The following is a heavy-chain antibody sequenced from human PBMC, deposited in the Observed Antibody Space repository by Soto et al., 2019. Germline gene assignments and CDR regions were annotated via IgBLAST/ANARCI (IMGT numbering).Heavy chain of an antibody. J-gene: IGHJ6*02. Sequence: QITLKESGPTLVKPTQTLTLTCTFSGFSLSTGGVGVGWIRQPPGEALEWLALIYWDNDKRYSPSLKSRLTITQDASKNRVVLTITNMDPVDTATYYCAHSRCGGDCLQSYSSHYYYGMDVWGQGTTVTVSS. CDR2: IYWDNDK. CDR3: AHSRCGGDCLQSYSSHYYYGMDV. D-gene: IGHD2-21*02. V-gene: IGHV2-5*02. CDR1: GFSLSTGGVG.